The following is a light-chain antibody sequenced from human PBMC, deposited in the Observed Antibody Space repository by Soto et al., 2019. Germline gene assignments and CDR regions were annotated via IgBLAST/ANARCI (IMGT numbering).Light chain of an antibody. CDR1: NIGSKS. V-gene: IGLV3-21*02. Sequence: SYELTQPPSVSVAPGQTARITCGGNNIGSKSIHGYQQKPGQAPVLVVFDDSDRPSGIPERFSGSNSGNTATLTISRVEPGDEADYFCQVWDSSSDHYGFGTGTKVTIL. CDR3: QVWDSSSDHYG. J-gene: IGLJ1*01. CDR2: DDS.